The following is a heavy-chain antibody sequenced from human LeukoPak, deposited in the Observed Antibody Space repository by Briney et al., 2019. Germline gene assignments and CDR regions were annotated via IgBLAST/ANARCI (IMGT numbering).Heavy chain of an antibody. D-gene: IGHD3-22*01. V-gene: IGHV1-69*05. J-gene: IGHJ4*02. CDR2: IIPIFGTA. Sequence: GASVNVSCKASGGTVSYCTISWVGQAPGQGLEWMGRIIPIFGTADYAQKFQGRVTVTTDESTSTAYMELSSLRSEDTAVYYCAREPVPRSSGLQYWGRGTLVTVSS. CDR1: GGTVSYCT. CDR3: AREPVPRSSGLQY.